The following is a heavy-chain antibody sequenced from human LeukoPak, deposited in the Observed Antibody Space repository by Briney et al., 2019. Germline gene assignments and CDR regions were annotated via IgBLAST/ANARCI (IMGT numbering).Heavy chain of an antibody. J-gene: IGHJ4*02. Sequence: GGSLRLSCAASGFTFSDYYMTWIRRAPGKGLEWVSYISSSSGFTKYADSVRGRFTISRDNAKNSLYLQMNTLRVDDTAVYYCAKGGFTGDYFDFWGQGTLVTVSS. CDR2: ISSSSGFT. V-gene: IGHV3-11*05. D-gene: IGHD3-10*01. CDR3: AKGGFTGDYFDF. CDR1: GFTFSDYY.